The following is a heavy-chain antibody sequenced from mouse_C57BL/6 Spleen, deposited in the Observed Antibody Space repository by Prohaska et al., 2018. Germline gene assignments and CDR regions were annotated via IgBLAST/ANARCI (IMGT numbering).Heavy chain of an antibody. CDR3: ARGVTTFDY. D-gene: IGHD2-12*01. Sequence: EVQLVESGGGLVKPGGSLKLSCAASGFTFSSYAMSCVSQTPEKRLEWVATISDGGSYTYYPDNVKCRFTISRDNAKKNLYLQMSHLKSEDTAMYYCARGVTTFDYWGQGTTLTVSS. CDR2: ISDGGSYT. V-gene: IGHV5-4*01. J-gene: IGHJ2*01. CDR1: GFTFSSYA.